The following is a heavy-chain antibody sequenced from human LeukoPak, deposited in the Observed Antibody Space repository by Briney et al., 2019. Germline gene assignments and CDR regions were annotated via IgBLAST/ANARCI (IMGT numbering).Heavy chain of an antibody. CDR2: INPNSGGT. V-gene: IGHV1-2*02. Sequence: GASVKVSCKASGYTFTGYYMHWVRQAPGQGLEWMGWINPNSGGTNYAQKFQGRVTITRNTSISTAYMELSSLRSEDTAVYYCARTVRYSSSYRFDYWGQGTLVTVSS. J-gene: IGHJ4*02. CDR1: GYTFTGYY. D-gene: IGHD6-6*01. CDR3: ARTVRYSSSYRFDY.